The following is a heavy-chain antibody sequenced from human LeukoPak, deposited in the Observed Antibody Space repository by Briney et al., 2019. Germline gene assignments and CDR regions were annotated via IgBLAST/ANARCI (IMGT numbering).Heavy chain of an antibody. Sequence: GGSLRLSCAVSGFTFSSHSMNWVRQAPGKGLEWVSYITSSSTIYYADSVKGRFTISRDNAKNSLYLQMNSLRAEDTAVYYCASATAALDAFDIWGQGTMVTVSS. CDR2: ITSSSTI. J-gene: IGHJ3*02. CDR1: GFTFSSHS. D-gene: IGHD2-2*01. V-gene: IGHV3-48*01. CDR3: ASATAALDAFDI.